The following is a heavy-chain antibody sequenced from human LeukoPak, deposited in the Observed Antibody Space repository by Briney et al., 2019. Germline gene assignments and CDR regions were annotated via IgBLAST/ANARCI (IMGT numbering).Heavy chain of an antibody. CDR1: GGSISSGSCY. J-gene: IGHJ4*02. CDR2: IYTSGST. D-gene: IGHD1-26*01. V-gene: IGHV4-61*02. CDR3: AARIVGAISFDY. Sequence: PSQTLSLTCTVSGGSISSGSCYWSWIRQPAGKGLEWIGRIYTSGSTNYNPSLKSRVTISVDTSKNQFSLKLSSVTAADTAVYYCAARIVGAISFDYWGQGTLVTVSS.